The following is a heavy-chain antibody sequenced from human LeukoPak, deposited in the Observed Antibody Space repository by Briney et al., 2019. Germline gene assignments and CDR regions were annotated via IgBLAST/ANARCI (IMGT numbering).Heavy chain of an antibody. CDR2: ISYDGSNK. J-gene: IGHJ4*02. Sequence: GGSLRLSCAASGFTFSSYAMHWVRQAPGKGLEWVAVISYDGSNKYYADSVKGRFTISRDNSKNTLYLQMNSLRAEDTAVYYCARDPDAYGDYFDYWGQGTLVTVSS. V-gene: IGHV3-30-3*01. CDR1: GFTFSSYA. CDR3: ARDPDAYGDYFDY. D-gene: IGHD4-17*01.